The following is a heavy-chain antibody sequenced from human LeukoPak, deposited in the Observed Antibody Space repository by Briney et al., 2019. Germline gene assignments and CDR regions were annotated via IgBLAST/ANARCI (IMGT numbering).Heavy chain of an antibody. Sequence: SETLSLTCTAPGGSISSYYWSWIRQPPGKGLGWIGYIYYSGSTNYNPSLKSRVTISVDTSKNQFSLKLSSVTAADTAVYYCAGRLWRRDGYNLSAFDIWGQGTMVTVSS. J-gene: IGHJ3*02. CDR2: IYYSGST. V-gene: IGHV4-59*01. CDR3: AGRLWRRDGYNLSAFDI. CDR1: GGSISSYY. D-gene: IGHD5-24*01.